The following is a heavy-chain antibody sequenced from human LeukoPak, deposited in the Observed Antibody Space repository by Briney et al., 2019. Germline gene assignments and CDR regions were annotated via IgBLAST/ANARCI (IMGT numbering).Heavy chain of an antibody. V-gene: IGHV3-30*02. D-gene: IGHD3-10*01. J-gene: IGHJ4*02. CDR1: GFTFRTYG. CDR3: AKDSSWFANLFAFCFEY. Sequence: GGSLRLSCAASGFTFRTYGMHWVRQAPGKGLEWVAFIQYDGNNKYYADSVKGRFSVSRDNSENTLYLQMNRLRAEDAAVYYCAKDSSWFANLFAFCFEYWGQATLVTVSA. CDR2: IQYDGNNK.